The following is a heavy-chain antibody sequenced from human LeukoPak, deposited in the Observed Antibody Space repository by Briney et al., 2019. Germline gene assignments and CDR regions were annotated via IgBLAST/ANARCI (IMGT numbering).Heavy chain of an antibody. D-gene: IGHD3-9*01. CDR1: GGSISSYY. J-gene: IGHJ3*02. Sequence: SETLSLTCTVSGGSISSYYRSWIRQPPGKRLEWIGYIYYSGSTNFNPSLKSRVTISVDTSKNQFSLKLSSVAAADTAVYYCARGSILTGYYHSDAFDIWGQGTMVTVSS. CDR2: IYYSGST. CDR3: ARGSILTGYYHSDAFDI. V-gene: IGHV4-59*01.